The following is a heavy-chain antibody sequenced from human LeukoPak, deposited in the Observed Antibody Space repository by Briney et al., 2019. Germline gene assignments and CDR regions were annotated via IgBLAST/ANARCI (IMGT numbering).Heavy chain of an antibody. CDR1: GFTFSSYA. CDR2: ISGSGGST. CDR3: AKDGGYCSSNTCFQPFDY. V-gene: IGHV3-23*01. Sequence: GGSLRLSCAASGFTFSSYAMSWVRQAPGKGLEWVSGISGSGGSTYYADSVKGRFTISRDNSKNTLYLQMNSLRAEDTAVYYCAKDGGYCSSNTCFQPFDYWGQGTLVTVSS. D-gene: IGHD2-2*01. J-gene: IGHJ4*02.